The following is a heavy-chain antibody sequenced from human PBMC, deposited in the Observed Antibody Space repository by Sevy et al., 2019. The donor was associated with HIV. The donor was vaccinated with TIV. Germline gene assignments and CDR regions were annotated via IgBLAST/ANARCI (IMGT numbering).Heavy chain of an antibody. J-gene: IGHJ5*02. CDR1: GYTFTSYG. D-gene: IGHD3-3*01. CDR3: ARDKVTICGVVIRTPIGFGA. Sequence: ASVKVSCKASGYTFTSYGISWVRQAPGQGLEWMGWISAYNGNTNYAQKLQGRVTMTTDTSTSTAYMERRSLRSDDTAVYYCARDKVTICGVVIRTPIGFGAWGKGTLVTVSS. CDR2: ISAYNGNT. V-gene: IGHV1-18*01.